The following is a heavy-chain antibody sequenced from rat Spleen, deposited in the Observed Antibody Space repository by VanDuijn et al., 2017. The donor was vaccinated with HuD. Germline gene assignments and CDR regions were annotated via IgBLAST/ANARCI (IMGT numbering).Heavy chain of an antibody. CDR3: ARRGGGYANYFDY. CDR2: IHYDGSST. D-gene: IGHD1-11*01. Sequence: EVQLVESGGGLVQPGGSMKLSCAASGFTFTDYYMAWVRQAPRKGLEWVASIHYDGSSTYYRDSVEGRFTISRDNAKSTLYLQMDSLRSEDTATYYCARRGGGYANYFDYWGHGVLVTVSS. CDR1: GFTFTDYY. V-gene: IGHV5-22*01. J-gene: IGHJ2*01.